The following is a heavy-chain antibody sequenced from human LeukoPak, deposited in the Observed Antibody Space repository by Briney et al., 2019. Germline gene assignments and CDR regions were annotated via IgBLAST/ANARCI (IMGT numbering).Heavy chain of an antibody. Sequence: SGGSLRLSCEASGFDFSSYALSWVRQAPGKGLEWVSGISGSGTNTYYADSVKGRFTISRDNSKHTMYLQMNSLRAEDTAVYYCGRDFGLTGTKRSFDIWGQGTMVTVSS. CDR1: GFDFSSYA. V-gene: IGHV3-23*01. J-gene: IGHJ3*02. D-gene: IGHD1-7*01. CDR3: GRDFGLTGTKRSFDI. CDR2: ISGSGTNT.